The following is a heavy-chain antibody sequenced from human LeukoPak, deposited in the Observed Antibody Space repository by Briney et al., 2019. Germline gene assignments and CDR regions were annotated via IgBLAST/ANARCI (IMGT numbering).Heavy chain of an antibody. CDR3: ARLGYCSSTSCYSYYMDA. J-gene: IGHJ6*03. Sequence: SETLSLTCTVSGGSISSSSYYWGWIRQPPGKGLEWIGSIYYSGSTYYNPSLKSRVTISVDTSKNQFSLKLSSVTAADTAVYYCARLGYCSSTSCYSYYMDAWGKGTTVTVSS. CDR2: IYYSGST. CDR1: GGSISSSSYY. V-gene: IGHV4-39*01. D-gene: IGHD2-2*01.